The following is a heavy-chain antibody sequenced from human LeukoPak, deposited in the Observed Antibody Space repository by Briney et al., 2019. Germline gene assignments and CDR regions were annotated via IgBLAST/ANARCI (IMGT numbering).Heavy chain of an antibody. J-gene: IGHJ3*02. V-gene: IGHV5-51*01. CDR3: TRPPFI. CDR2: IYPGVSAT. CDR1: GNSFTSNW. Sequence: GESLKISCKASGNSFTSNWIGWVSQMPGKGLEWMGIIYPGVSATRYSPSFQGQVTISVDKPITTAYLQWSSLKASYTSMYYCTRPPFIWGQGTMVTVSS.